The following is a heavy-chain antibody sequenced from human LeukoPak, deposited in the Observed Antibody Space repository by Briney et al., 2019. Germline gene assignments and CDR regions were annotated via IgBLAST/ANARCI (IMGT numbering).Heavy chain of an antibody. V-gene: IGHV1-8*01. Sequence: ASVKVSCKASGYTFTSYDINWVRQATGQGLEWMGWMNPNSGNTGYAQKFQGRVTMTRNTSISTAYMELSSLRSEDTAVYYCARAPVVPAATVSGGYYYYMDVWGKGTTVTVSS. CDR3: ARAPVVPAATVSGGYYYYMDV. D-gene: IGHD2-2*01. J-gene: IGHJ6*03. CDR2: MNPNSGNT. CDR1: GYTFTSYD.